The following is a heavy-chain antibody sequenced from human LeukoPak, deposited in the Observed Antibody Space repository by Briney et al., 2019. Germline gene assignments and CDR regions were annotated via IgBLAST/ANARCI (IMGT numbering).Heavy chain of an antibody. V-gene: IGHV1-2*02. J-gene: IGHJ4*02. CDR3: ARETVPAIAAPRGLNY. CDR2: INPNSGDT. CDR1: GYTFTNYG. Sequence: GASVKVSCKASGYTFTNYGISWVRQAPGQGLEWMGWINPNSGDTNYAQKFQGGVTMTRDTSISTAYMELSRLRSDDTAVYYCARETVPAIAAPRGLNYWGQGTLVTVSS. D-gene: IGHD6-13*01.